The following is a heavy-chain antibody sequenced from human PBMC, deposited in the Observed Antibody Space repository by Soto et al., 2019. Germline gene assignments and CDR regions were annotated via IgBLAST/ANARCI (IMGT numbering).Heavy chain of an antibody. V-gene: IGHV3-48*01. J-gene: IGHJ6*03. Sequence: GGSLRLSCAASGISFSTYAMNWVRQAPGKGLEWVSYISSGSSTIYYAESVKGRFTISRDNAKKSLFLQMNSLRAEDTAVYYCSVDYYYMDVWGKGTTVTVSS. CDR2: ISSGSSTI. CDR1: GISFSTYA. CDR3: SVDYYYMDV.